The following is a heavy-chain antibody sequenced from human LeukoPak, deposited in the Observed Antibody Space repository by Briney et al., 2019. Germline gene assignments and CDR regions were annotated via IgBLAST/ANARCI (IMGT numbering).Heavy chain of an antibody. J-gene: IGHJ4*02. V-gene: IGHV3-30-3*01. Sequence: QTGGSLRLSCAASGFTFSSYAMHWVRQAPGKGLEWVAVISYDGSNKYYADSVKGRFTISRDNSKNTLYLQVNSLRAEDTAVYYCARARDYWGQGTLVTVSS. CDR3: ARARDY. CDR1: GFTFSSYA. CDR2: ISYDGSNK.